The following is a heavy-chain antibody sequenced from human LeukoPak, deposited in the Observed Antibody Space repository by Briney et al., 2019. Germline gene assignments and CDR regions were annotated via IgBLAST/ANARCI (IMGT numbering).Heavy chain of an antibody. D-gene: IGHD2-2*01. CDR2: IRSKAYGGTT. V-gene: IGHV3-49*04. CDR3: TREPLGYCSSTSCISTGYFQH. Sequence: GGSLRLSCTASGFTFGDYAMSWVRQAPGKGPEWVGFIRSKAYGGTTEYAASVKGRFTISRDDSKSIAYLQMNSLKTEDTAVYYCTREPLGYCSSTSCISTGYFQHWGQGTLVTVSS. J-gene: IGHJ1*01. CDR1: GFTFGDYA.